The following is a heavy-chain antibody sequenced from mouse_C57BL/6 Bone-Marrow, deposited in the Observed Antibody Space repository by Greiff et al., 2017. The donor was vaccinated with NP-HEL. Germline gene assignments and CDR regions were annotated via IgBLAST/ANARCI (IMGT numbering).Heavy chain of an antibody. CDR1: GYTFTSYW. CDR3: ARSSCYYTLDY. V-gene: IGHV1-64*01. J-gene: IGHJ2*01. CDR2: IHPNSGST. Sequence: QVHVKQPGAELVKPGASVKLSCKASGYTFTSYWMHWVKQRPGQGLEWIGMIHPNSGSTNYNEKFKSKATLTVDKSSSTAYMQLSSLTSEDSAVYYCARSSCYYTLDYWGQGTTLTVSS. D-gene: IGHD2-12*01.